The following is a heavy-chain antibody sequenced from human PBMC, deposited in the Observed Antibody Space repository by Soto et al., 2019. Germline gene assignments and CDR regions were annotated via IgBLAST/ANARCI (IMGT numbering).Heavy chain of an antibody. CDR3: ARAINSYDSSGYYYDWFDP. Sequence: QVQLQESGPGLVKPSQTLSLTCTVSGGSISSGGYYWSWIRQHPGKGLEWIGYIYYSGSTYYNPSLKSRVTISVDPSKHQFSLKLSSVTAADTAVYYCARAINSYDSSGYYYDWFDPWGQGTLVTVSS. J-gene: IGHJ5*02. CDR1: GGSISSGGYY. D-gene: IGHD3-22*01. CDR2: IYYSGST. V-gene: IGHV4-31*03.